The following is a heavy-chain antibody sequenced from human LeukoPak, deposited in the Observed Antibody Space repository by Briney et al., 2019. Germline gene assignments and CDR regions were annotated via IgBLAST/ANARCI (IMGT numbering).Heavy chain of an antibody. CDR2: IYYSGST. CDR1: GGSISSGDYY. J-gene: IGHJ4*02. V-gene: IGHV4-30-4*01. Sequence: PSQTLSPTCTVSGGSISSGDYYWSWIRQPPGKGLEWIGYIYYSGSTYYNPSLKSRVTISVDTSKNQFSLKLSSVTAADTAVYYCARGTMVRGALFDYWGQGTLVTVSS. CDR3: ARGTMVRGALFDY. D-gene: IGHD3-10*01.